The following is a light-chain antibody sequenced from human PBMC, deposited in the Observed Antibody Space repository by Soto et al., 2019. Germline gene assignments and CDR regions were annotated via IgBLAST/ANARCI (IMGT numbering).Light chain of an antibody. J-gene: IGLJ1*01. CDR3: CSYAGSSTYV. CDR1: SXDVGSYNL. Sequence: ALAQPASVSGSPGQSITISCTGTSXDVGSYNLVSWYQQHPGKAPKLMIYEGSKRPSGVSNRFSGSKSGNTASLTISGLQAEDEADYYCCSYAGSSTYVFGTGTKVTVL. CDR2: EGS. V-gene: IGLV2-23*01.